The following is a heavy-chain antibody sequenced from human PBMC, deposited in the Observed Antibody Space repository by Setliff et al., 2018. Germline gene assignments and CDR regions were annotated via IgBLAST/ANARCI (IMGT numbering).Heavy chain of an antibody. CDR1: GFTLNSYL. D-gene: IGHD3-3*01. J-gene: IGHJ4*02. Sequence: PGGSLRLSCAASGFTLNSYLMHWVRQAPGKGLEWVGRSRNKGNSYSTEYAASVKGRFTISRDDSKNSLYLQMNSLKTEDTAVCYCTRARDRSGYWDFDYWGQGTLVTVSS. CDR3: TRARDRSGYWDFDY. CDR2: SRNKGNSYST. V-gene: IGHV3-72*01.